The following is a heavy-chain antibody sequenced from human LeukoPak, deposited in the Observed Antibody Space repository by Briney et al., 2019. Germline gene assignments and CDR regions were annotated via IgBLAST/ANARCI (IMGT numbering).Heavy chain of an antibody. V-gene: IGHV3-23*01. CDR1: GFTFSNYA. D-gene: IGHD6-13*01. J-gene: IGHJ5*01. CDR3: AKVLSQGYPNSWTNWFDS. Sequence: GGSLRLSCAAYGFTFSNYAMNWLRQAPGKGPEWVSAISGSGGRTFYAASVEGRFTVSIDNSKSTLYLQMSSLRAEDTAVYSCAKVLSQGYPNSWTNWFDSWGQGALVTVSS. CDR2: ISGSGGRT.